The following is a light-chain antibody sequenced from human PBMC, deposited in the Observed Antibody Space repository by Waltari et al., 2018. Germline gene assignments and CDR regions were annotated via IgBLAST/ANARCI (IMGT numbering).Light chain of an antibody. CDR1: SGRKTHA. J-gene: IGLJ7*01. CDR3: QTWDSDSLAL. Sequence: QPVLTLSASASASLRASVTPTCTLRSGRKTHAIPWHPPYQGKAPRFLMSLDSDGSLTKGDGISDRFSGSSSGTERYLTISKLQSEDEADYYCQTWDSDSLALFGGGTRLTVL. V-gene: IGLV4-69*02. CDR2: LDSDGSL.